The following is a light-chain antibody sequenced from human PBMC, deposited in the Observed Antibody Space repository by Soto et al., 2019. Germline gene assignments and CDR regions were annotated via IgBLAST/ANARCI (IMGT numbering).Light chain of an antibody. CDR1: QSISRY. CDR3: QQSYSRRT. V-gene: IGKV1-39*01. J-gene: IGKJ1*01. Sequence: DIQMTQSPSSLSASVGDRVTITCRASQSISRYLNWYQQKPGKAPKLLIYAASSLQSGVPSRFSGSGSGTDFTLTISSLQPEDFATYYCQQSYSRRTFGQGTKVEIK. CDR2: AAS.